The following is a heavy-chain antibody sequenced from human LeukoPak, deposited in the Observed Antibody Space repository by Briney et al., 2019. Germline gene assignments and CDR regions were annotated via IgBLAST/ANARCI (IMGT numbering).Heavy chain of an antibody. CDR2: ISTYNGHT. CDR3: ARDPGYFDY. CDR1: GYNFINNG. V-gene: IGHV1-18*01. Sequence: ASVKVSCKASGYNFINNGISWVRQAPGQGLEWMGWISTYNGHTNYAQKFQGRVTMTTDTSTSTAYMELRSLRSDDTAVYYCARDPGYFDYWGQGTLVTVSS. J-gene: IGHJ4*02.